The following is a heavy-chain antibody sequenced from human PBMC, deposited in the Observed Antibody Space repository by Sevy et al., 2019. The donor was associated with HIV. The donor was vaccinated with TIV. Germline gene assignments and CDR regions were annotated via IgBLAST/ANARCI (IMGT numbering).Heavy chain of an antibody. CDR3: AKDYYDSSGYYPMDAFDI. J-gene: IGHJ3*02. CDR2: ISYDANNK. Sequence: GGSLRLSCAASGFTFSNYALHWVRQAPGKGLEWVAIISYDANNKYYADSVKGRFTISRDNSKNTLYLQMNSLRAEDTAVYYCAKDYYDSSGYYPMDAFDIWGQGTMVTVSS. D-gene: IGHD3-22*01. CDR1: GFTFSNYA. V-gene: IGHV3-30*04.